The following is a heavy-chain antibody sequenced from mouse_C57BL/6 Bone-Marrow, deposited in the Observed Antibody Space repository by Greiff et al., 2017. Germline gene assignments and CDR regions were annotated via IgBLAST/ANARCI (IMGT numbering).Heavy chain of an antibody. V-gene: IGHV1-52*01. D-gene: IGHD2-3*01. CDR1: GYTFTSYW. CDR3: ARGYFAYYAMDY. Sequence: QVQLQQPGAELVRPGSSVKLSCKASGYTFTSYWMHWVKQRPIQGLEWIGNIDPSDRETHYNQKFKDKATLTVDKSSSTAYMQLSSLTSEDSAVYYCARGYFAYYAMDYWGQGTSVTVSS. J-gene: IGHJ4*01. CDR2: IDPSDRET.